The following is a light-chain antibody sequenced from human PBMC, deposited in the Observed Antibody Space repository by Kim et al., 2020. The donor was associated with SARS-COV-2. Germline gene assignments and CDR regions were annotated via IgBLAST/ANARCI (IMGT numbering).Light chain of an antibody. V-gene: IGKV3-15*01. CDR2: GAS. Sequence: VSPGERATRSCGASQSVGINLAWYQQRPGQAPRLLIQGASTRATGIPARFSGSGSGTEFTLTISSLQSEDFAVYYCQHYSNWPLTFGGGTKVDIK. CDR1: QSVGIN. J-gene: IGKJ4*01. CDR3: QHYSNWPLT.